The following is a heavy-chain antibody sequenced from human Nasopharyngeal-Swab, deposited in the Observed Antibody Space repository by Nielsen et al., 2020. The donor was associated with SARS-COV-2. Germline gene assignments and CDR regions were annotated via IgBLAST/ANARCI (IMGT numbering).Heavy chain of an antibody. CDR2: ISYDGSNK. CDR1: GFTFSSYA. Sequence: GESLKISCAASGFTFSSYAMHWVRQAPGKGLEWVTVISYDGSNKYYADSVKGRFTISRDNSKNTLYLQMNSLRAEDTAVYYCARPHSGSYYSYFDYWGQETLVTVSS. CDR3: ARPHSGSYYSYFDY. D-gene: IGHD1-26*01. V-gene: IGHV3-30-3*01. J-gene: IGHJ4*02.